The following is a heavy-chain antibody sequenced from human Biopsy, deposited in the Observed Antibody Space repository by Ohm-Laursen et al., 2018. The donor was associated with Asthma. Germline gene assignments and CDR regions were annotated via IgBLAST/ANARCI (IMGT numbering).Heavy chain of an antibody. D-gene: IGHD3-9*01. CDR2: IKHDGSEK. V-gene: IGHV3-7*03. CDR3: AKAERYFDWYWFDP. J-gene: IGHJ5*02. CDR1: GFTFSTYA. Sequence: SLRLSCAASGFTFSTYAMHWVRQVPGQGLEWVANIKHDGSEKNHVDSLKGRFTISRDNSKNTLYLQMNSLRAEDTAVYYCAKAERYFDWYWFDPWGQGTLVTVSS.